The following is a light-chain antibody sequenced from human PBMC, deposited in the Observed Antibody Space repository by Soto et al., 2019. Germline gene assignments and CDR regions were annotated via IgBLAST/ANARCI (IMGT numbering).Light chain of an antibody. CDR1: QNIGTY. CDR2: TAS. J-gene: IGKJ2*01. Sequence: DIQMTQSPSSLSASVGDRVTITCRASQNIGTYLNWYQQKPGKAPTVLIYTASTLQSGAPSRFSGSGSGTDFTLTINSLQPEDSATYYGHQSYSSLVYTFGPGTNVDIK. CDR3: HQSYSSLVYT. V-gene: IGKV1-39*01.